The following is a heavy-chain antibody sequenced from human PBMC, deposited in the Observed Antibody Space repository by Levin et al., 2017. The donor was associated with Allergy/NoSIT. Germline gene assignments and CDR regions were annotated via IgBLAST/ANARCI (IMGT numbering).Heavy chain of an antibody. Sequence: KISCKASGGTFSSYAISWVRQAPGQGLEWMGGIIPIFGTANYAQKFQGRVTITADKSTSTAYMELSSLRSEDTAVYYCARRSSSHDYYYYYGMDVWGQGTTVTVSS. V-gene: IGHV1-69*06. J-gene: IGHJ6*02. CDR3: ARRSSSHDYYYYYGMDV. CDR1: GGTFSSYA. D-gene: IGHD6-13*01. CDR2: IIPIFGTA.